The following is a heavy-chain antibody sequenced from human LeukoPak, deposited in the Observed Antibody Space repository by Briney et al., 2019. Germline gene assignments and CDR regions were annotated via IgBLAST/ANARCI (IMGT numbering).Heavy chain of an antibody. CDR1: GFTFSSYW. V-gene: IGHV3-7*01. CDR2: IKQDGSEK. D-gene: IGHD3-10*01. J-gene: IGHJ4*02. CDR3: ARAESWFGELFL. Sequence: GGALRLSCAASGFTFSSYWTSWVRQAPGKGLEWVANIKQDGSEKYYVDSVKGRFTISRDNAKNSLYLQMNSLRAEDTAVYYCARAESWFGELFLWGQGTLVTVSS.